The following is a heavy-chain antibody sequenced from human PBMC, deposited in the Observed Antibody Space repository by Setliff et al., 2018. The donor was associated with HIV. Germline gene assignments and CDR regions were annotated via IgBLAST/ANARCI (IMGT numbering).Heavy chain of an antibody. CDR3: ATVDGTRYLDY. CDR1: GDSTSSDFY. J-gene: IGHJ4*02. Sequence: SETLSLTCTVSGDSTSSDFYWGWIRQPPGKGLEWIGTMFRTGTSYYNPSLASRVTISQDTSKNQFSLELTSVTAADTAVYYCATVDGTRYLDYWGQGKLVTVSS. D-gene: IGHD1-1*01. V-gene: IGHV4-38-2*02. CDR2: MFRTGTS.